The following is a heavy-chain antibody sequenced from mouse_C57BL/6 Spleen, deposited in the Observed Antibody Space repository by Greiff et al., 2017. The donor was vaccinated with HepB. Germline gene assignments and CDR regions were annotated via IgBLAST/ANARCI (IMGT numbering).Heavy chain of an antibody. D-gene: IGHD1-1*01. CDR3: PRLLRYSYYYAMDY. Sequence: EVMLVESGGGLVQPGGSMKLSCVASGFTFSNYWMNWVRQSPEKGLEWVAQIRLKSDNYATHYAESVKGRFTISRDDSKSSVYLQMNNLRAEDTGIYYCPRLLRYSYYYAMDYWGQGTSVTVSS. J-gene: IGHJ4*01. V-gene: IGHV6-3*01. CDR1: GFTFSNYW. CDR2: IRLKSDNYAT.